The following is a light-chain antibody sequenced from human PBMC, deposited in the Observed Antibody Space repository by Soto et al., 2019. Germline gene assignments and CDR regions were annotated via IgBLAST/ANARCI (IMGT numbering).Light chain of an antibody. V-gene: IGKV1-12*01. CDR3: QQANSFPWT. CDR2: AAS. Sequence: DIQMTQSPSYVSASVLDRVTITFRASQGISSWLAWYQQKPGKAPRLLIYAASSLQSGVPSRFSGSGSGTDVTLTISRLKTEDGATYYCQQANSFPWTFGQGTKVDIK. J-gene: IGKJ1*01. CDR1: QGISSW.